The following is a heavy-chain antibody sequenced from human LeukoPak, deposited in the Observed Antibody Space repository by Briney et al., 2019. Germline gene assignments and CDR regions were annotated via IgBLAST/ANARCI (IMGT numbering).Heavy chain of an antibody. CDR2: ISSGGDIT. V-gene: IGHV3-23*01. J-gene: IGHJ6*02. CDR3: AKDLISSTSHIFFSFGMDV. Sequence: GGSLRLSCAASAFTFSSYAMGWVRQAPGKGLEWVSAISSGGDITYYADSVKGRFTISRDNSKNTLYLQMNSLRAEDTAVYYCAKDLISSTSHIFFSFGMDVWGQGTTVTVSS. CDR1: AFTFSSYA. D-gene: IGHD2-2*01.